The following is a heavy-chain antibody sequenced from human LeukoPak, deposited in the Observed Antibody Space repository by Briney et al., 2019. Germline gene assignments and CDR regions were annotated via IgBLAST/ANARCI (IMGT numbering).Heavy chain of an antibody. CDR3: ARVVAAAGNNWFDP. D-gene: IGHD6-13*01. CDR2: IHDSGST. Sequence: SETLSLTCAVSGDSISSGGYSWSWIRQTPGKGLDWFAYIHDSGSTYNNPSLKTRLSISIDTSKNQFSLRLNSVTAADTALYYCARVVAAAGNNWFDPWGQGTLVTVSS. CDR1: GDSISSGGYS. J-gene: IGHJ5*02. V-gene: IGHV4-30-4*07.